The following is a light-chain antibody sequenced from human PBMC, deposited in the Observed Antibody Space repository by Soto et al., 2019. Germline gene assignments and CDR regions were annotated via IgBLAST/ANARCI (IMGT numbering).Light chain of an antibody. J-gene: IGKJ5*01. CDR3: QQYGSSPNT. Sequence: EIVMTQSPVTLSVSPGERATLSCRASQSVSSSYLAWYQQKPGQAPRLLIYGASSRATGIPDRFSGSGSGTDFTLTISRLEPEDFAVYYCQQYGSSPNTFGQGTRLEIK. CDR2: GAS. V-gene: IGKV3-20*01. CDR1: QSVSSSY.